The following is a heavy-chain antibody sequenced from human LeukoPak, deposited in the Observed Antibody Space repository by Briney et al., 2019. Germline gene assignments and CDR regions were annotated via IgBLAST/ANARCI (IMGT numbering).Heavy chain of an antibody. CDR2: IKQDGSEK. J-gene: IGHJ6*03. V-gene: IGHV3-7*01. CDR1: GFTFSTNW. Sequence: GGSLRLSCAASGFTFSTNWMSWVRQAPGRGLEWVANIKQDGSEKYYVDSVKGRFTISRDNAKNSLHLQMNSLRAEDTAVYYCARDLGIEYYYYMDVWGKGTTVTVSS. CDR3: ARDLGIEYYYYMDV.